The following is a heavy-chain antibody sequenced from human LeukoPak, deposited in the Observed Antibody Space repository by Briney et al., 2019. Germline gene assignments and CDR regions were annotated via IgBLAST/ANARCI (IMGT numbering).Heavy chain of an antibody. CDR2: ISGSDGST. V-gene: IGHV3-23*01. CDR3: AKGNSGPYSPLGY. D-gene: IGHD1-26*01. Sequence: GMSLRLSCAASGFTFSSYAMNWVRQAPGKGLEWVSTISGSDGSTFYAGSVKGRFTISRDNSNSTLYLQMNSLRAEDTAVYYCAKGNSGPYSPLGYWGQGTLVTVSS. CDR1: GFTFSSYA. J-gene: IGHJ4*02.